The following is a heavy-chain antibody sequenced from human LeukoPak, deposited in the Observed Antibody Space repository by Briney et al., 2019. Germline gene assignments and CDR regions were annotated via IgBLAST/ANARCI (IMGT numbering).Heavy chain of an antibody. CDR3: ARAYSRSRFDY. V-gene: IGHV5-10-1*01. J-gene: IGHJ4*02. Sequence: GESLKISCEASGYNFTNYWISWVRQMPGKGLEWMGTIDPSDSYTNYSPSFQGHVTISADKSISTAYLQWSSLKASDTAMYYCARAYSRSRFDYWGQGTLVPVSS. CDR1: GYNFTNYW. CDR2: IDPSDSYT. D-gene: IGHD6-6*01.